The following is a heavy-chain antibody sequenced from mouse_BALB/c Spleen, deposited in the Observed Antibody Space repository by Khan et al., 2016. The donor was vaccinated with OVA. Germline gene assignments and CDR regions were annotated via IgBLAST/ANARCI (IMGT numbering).Heavy chain of an antibody. V-gene: IGHV1S136*01. CDR3: VPVGNYYVSFAY. Sequence: EVQLQESGPELVKPGASVKMSCKASGYTFTSYVMHWVKQKPGLGLEWIGYIYPFNDDTKYNENFKGKATLTSDKSSSTAYMELSSLTSEDSAVYYCVPVGNYYVSFAYWGQGTLVTVSA. J-gene: IGHJ3*01. D-gene: IGHD1-1*01. CDR2: IYPFNDDT. CDR1: GYTFTSYV.